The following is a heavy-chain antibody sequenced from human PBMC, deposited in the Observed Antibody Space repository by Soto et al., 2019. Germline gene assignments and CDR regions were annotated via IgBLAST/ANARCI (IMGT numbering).Heavy chain of an antibody. CDR1: GDTFSFYS. V-gene: IGHV1-69*02. CDR3: ATSYGSGYRAFDY. D-gene: IGHD3-10*01. CDR2: VNPILSLS. Sequence: QVQLVQSGAEVKRPGSSVKVSCKASGDTFSFYSTNWVRQAPGLGLEWMGRVNPILSLSNYAQRFQGRVTMTADKSTSTAYMVISSLRSEATATYYCATSYGSGYRAFDYWGQGAQVIVSS. J-gene: IGHJ4*02.